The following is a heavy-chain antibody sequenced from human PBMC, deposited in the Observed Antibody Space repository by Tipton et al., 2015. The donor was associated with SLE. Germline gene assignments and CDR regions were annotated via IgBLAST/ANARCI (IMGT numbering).Heavy chain of an antibody. CDR3: AGGRIAAAGYWYFDL. Sequence: TLSLTCTVSGYSISSGYYWGWIRQPPGKGLEWIGSIYHSGSTNYNPSLKSRVTISVDTSKNQFSLKLSSVTAADTAVYYCAGGRIAAAGYWYFDLWGRGTLVTVSS. V-gene: IGHV4-38-2*02. CDR2: IYHSGST. CDR1: GYSISSGYY. J-gene: IGHJ2*01. D-gene: IGHD6-13*01.